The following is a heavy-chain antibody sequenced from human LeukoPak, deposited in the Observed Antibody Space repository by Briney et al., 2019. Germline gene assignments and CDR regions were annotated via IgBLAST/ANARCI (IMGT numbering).Heavy chain of an antibody. CDR1: GFIFSTYG. CDR2: IRHDGSIK. Sequence: PGGSLRLSCAASGFIFSTYGMYWVRQAPGKGLEWVAFIRHDGSIKNYADSVKGRSTISRDNSKNTLYLQMNSLRAEDTAVYYCARGSRTAAGTFDYWGQGTLVTVSS. D-gene: IGHD6-13*01. J-gene: IGHJ4*02. CDR3: ARGSRTAAGTFDY. V-gene: IGHV3-30*02.